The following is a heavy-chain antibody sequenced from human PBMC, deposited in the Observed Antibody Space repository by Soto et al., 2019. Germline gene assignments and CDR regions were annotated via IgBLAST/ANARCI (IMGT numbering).Heavy chain of an antibody. V-gene: IGHV1-69*04. D-gene: IGHD3-10*01. CDR2: IIPILGIA. Sequence: SVKVACKASGGTFSSYAISWVRQAPGQGLEWMGRIIPILGIANYAQKFQGRVTITADKSTSTAYMELSSLRSEDTAVYYCARGGYYGSGSYYFPGDWGQGTLVTVSS. J-gene: IGHJ4*02. CDR1: GGTFSSYA. CDR3: ARGGYYGSGSYYFPGD.